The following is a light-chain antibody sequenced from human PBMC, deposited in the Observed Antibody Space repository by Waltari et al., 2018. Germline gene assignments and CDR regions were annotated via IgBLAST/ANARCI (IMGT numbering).Light chain of an antibody. J-gene: IGKJ1*01. V-gene: IGKV1-5*03. CDR3: QQYNGYPT. CDR2: KAS. CDR1: QSISSW. Sequence: DIQMTQSPSTLSAPVGDRVTITCRASQSISSWLAWYQQKPGKAPKLLFYKASNLESGVPSRFSGSGSGTEFTLTISSLQPDDFAIYYCQQYNGYPTFGQGTKVEIK.